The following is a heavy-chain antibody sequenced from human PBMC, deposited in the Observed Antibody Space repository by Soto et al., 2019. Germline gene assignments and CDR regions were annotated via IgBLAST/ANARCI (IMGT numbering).Heavy chain of an antibody. J-gene: IGHJ5*02. CDR2: IYYSGST. CDR3: ARDVLTYYYDSSGYSNWFDP. D-gene: IGHD3-22*01. Sequence: PSETLSLTCTVSGGSISSGGYYWSWIRQHPGKGLEWIGYIYYSGSTYYNPSLKSRVTISVDTSKNQFSLKLSSVTAADTAVYYCARDVLTYYYDSSGYSNWFDPWGQGTLVTVSS. V-gene: IGHV4-31*03. CDR1: GGSISSGGYY.